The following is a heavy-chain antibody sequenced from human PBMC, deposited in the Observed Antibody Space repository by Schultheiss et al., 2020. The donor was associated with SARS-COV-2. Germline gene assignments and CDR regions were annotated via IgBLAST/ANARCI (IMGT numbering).Heavy chain of an antibody. CDR1: GFTFSSYA. D-gene: IGHD6-6*01. V-gene: IGHV3-64D*06. CDR3: TTPPFSSTYYYGMDV. Sequence: GESLKISCSASGFTFSSYAMHWVRQAPGKGLEYVSAISSNGGSTYYADSVKGRFTISRDNSKNTLYLQMSSLRAEDTAVYYCTTPPFSSTYYYGMDVWGQGTTVTVS. J-gene: IGHJ6*02. CDR2: ISSNGGST.